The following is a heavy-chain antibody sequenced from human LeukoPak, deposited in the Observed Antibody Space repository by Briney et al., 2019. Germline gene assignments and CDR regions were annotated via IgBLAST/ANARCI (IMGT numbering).Heavy chain of an antibody. Sequence: GGSLRVFCAASGFTFTSYSMNWVRQAPGKGLERVAVISFDGSKKYYADSVKGRFTISRDNSKNTLYLQMDSLRVEDTAVYYCAKGYGQQLVNNWFDPWGQGTLVTVSS. CDR3: AKGYGQQLVNNWFDP. CDR2: ISFDGSKK. CDR1: GFTFTSYS. J-gene: IGHJ5*02. D-gene: IGHD6-13*01. V-gene: IGHV3-30*18.